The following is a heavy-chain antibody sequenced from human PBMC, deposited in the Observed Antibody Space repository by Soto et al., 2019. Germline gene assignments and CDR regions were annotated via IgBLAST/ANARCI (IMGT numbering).Heavy chain of an antibody. D-gene: IGHD1-26*01. CDR2: INAGNGNT. Sequence: GASAKVSCKECGKALNSRSRCLVRQAPGQRLEWMGWINAGNGNTKYSQKFQGRVTISRDTSASTAYMELSSLRSGDTAVYYCATYSGSLEYWGQGTLVTV. J-gene: IGHJ4*02. CDR3: ATYSGSLEY. CDR1: GKALNSRS. V-gene: IGHV1-3*01.